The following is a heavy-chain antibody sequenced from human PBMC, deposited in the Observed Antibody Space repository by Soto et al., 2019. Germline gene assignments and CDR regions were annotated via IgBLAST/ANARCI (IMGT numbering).Heavy chain of an antibody. V-gene: IGHV1-3*01. CDR2: INAGNGNT. Sequence: ASVKVSCKASGYTFTSYAMHWVRQAPGQRLEWMGWINAGNGNTKYSQKFQGRVTITRDTSASTAYMELSSLRSEDTAVYYCARAPHQRGVVPPGIFAYWAQGTLVT. CDR3: ARAPHQRGVVPPGIFAY. CDR1: GYTFTSYA. D-gene: IGHD2-2*02. J-gene: IGHJ4*02.